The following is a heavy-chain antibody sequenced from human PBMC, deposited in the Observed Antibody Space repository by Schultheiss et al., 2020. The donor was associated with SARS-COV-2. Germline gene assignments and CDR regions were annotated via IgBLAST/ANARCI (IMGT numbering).Heavy chain of an antibody. CDR2: IYHSGST. V-gene: IGHV4-59*12. Sequence: SETLSLTCTVSGGSISSYYWSWIRQPPGKGLEWIGEIYHSGSTNYNPSLKSLVTMSLDTSKNHFSLKLSSVTAADTAVYYCARSGLGASFDYWGQGTLVTVSS. CDR1: GGSISSYY. CDR3: ARSGLGASFDY. D-gene: IGHD5-12*01. J-gene: IGHJ4*02.